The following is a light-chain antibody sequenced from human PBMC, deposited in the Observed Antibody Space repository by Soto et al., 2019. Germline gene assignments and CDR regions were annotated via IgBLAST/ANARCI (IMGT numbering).Light chain of an antibody. J-gene: IGKJ1*01. CDR2: DAS. Sequence: DIQMTQSPSSLSASVGDRGAITCRASQGIRNDLAWYQQKQGKAPKRLIYDASKLQNGVPSRFRGSGSGTEFTLTISRLQPDDFETYYCQHYNTYSSTFGQGTKVDIK. CDR3: QHYNTYSST. V-gene: IGKV1-17*01. CDR1: QGIRND.